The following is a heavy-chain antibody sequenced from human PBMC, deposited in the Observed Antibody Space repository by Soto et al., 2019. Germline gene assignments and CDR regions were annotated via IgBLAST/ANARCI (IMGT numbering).Heavy chain of an antibody. CDR2: INHSGSS. Sequence: SSETLSLTCAVYGGSFSGYDWTWIRQPPGTGLEWIGEINHSGSSSYNPSLKSRVTISVDTSKNQFSLKLTSVTAADTAVYYCARDKITGLFDYWGQGTLVTVSS. J-gene: IGHJ4*02. CDR3: ARDKITGLFDY. D-gene: IGHD2-8*02. V-gene: IGHV4-34*01. CDR1: GGSFSGYD.